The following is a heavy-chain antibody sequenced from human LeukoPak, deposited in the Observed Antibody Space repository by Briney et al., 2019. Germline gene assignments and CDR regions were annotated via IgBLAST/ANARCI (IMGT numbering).Heavy chain of an antibody. CDR3: ARAYSSGWYPPSFWFDP. Sequence: PSETLSLTCTVSGGSISRHSWNWIWQPPGKGLEWIGYIYYSGSTNYNPSLKSRVTISVDTSKSQFSLKLSSVTAADTAVYYCARAYSSGWYPPSFWFDPWGQGTLVTVSS. D-gene: IGHD6-19*01. V-gene: IGHV4-59*11. CDR1: GGSISRHS. CDR2: IYYSGST. J-gene: IGHJ5*02.